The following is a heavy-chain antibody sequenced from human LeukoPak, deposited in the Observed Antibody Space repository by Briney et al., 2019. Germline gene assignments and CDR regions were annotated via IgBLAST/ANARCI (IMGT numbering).Heavy chain of an antibody. CDR2: THYRSKWFY. Sequence: SQTLSLTCAISGDSVPSNSAARNWFRQSPSRGLEWLGRTHYRSKWFYDYAVSVKSRITIIPDTSKNQFSLVLKSVTPEDTAVYFCARGVVGATPYDYWGQGTLVTVSS. J-gene: IGHJ4*02. D-gene: IGHD1-26*01. V-gene: IGHV6-1*01. CDR3: ARGVVGATPYDY. CDR1: GDSVPSNSAA.